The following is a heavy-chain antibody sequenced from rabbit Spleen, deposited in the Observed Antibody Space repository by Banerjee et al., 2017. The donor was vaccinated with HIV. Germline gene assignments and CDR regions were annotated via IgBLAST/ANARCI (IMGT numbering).Heavy chain of an antibody. D-gene: IGHD5-1*01. CDR2: IYAGSSGST. CDR1: GFSFSSSYY. V-gene: IGHV1S40*01. CDR3: ARAGEGGDGYLNL. Sequence: QSLEESGGDLVKPGASLTLTCTASGFSFSSSYYICWVRQAPGKGLEWIACIYAGSSGSTYYASWAKGRFTISKTSSTTVTLQMTSLTVADTATYFCARAGEGGDGYLNLWGPGTLVTVS. J-gene: IGHJ4*01.